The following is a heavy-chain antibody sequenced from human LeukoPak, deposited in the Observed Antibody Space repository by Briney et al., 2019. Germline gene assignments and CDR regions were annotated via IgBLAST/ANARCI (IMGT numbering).Heavy chain of an antibody. D-gene: IGHD5-12*01. V-gene: IGHV5-51*01. CDR3: ARQGDIVATNHYDY. CDR1: GYKFVSYW. Sequence: GESLKISCQISGYKFVSYWIGWVRQMPGKGLEWMGIIFPGDSDTRYSPSFQGQVTISADKSISTAYLQWSSLKASDTAMYYCARQGDIVATNHYDYWGQGTLVTVSS. J-gene: IGHJ4*02. CDR2: IFPGDSDT.